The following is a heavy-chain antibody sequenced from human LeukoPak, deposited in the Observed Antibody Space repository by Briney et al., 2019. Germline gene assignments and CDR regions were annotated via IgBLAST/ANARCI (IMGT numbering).Heavy chain of an antibody. V-gene: IGHV4-34*01. CDR3: ARESEWFGELFSFGFDY. CDR1: GGSFSGYY. J-gene: IGHJ4*02. D-gene: IGHD3-10*01. Sequence: KTSETLSLTCAVYGGSFSGYYWSWIRQPPGKGLEWIGEINHSGSTNYNPSLKSRVTISVDTSKNQFSLKLSSVTAEDTAVYYCARESEWFGELFSFGFDYWGQGTLVTVSS. CDR2: INHSGST.